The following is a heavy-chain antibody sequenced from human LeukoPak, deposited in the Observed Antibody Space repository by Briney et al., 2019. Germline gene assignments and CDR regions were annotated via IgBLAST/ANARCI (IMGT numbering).Heavy chain of an antibody. CDR2: IYYSGST. CDR1: GGSISSYY. Sequence: SETLSLTCTVSGGSISSYYWSWIRQPPGKGLEWIGYIYYSGSTNYNPSLKSRVTISVDTSKNQFSLKLSSVTAADTAVYYCARVVYDSSGYPWEHDYYYHYYMDVWGKGTTVTVSS. J-gene: IGHJ6*03. CDR3: ARVVYDSSGYPWEHDYYYHYYMDV. D-gene: IGHD3-22*01. V-gene: IGHV4-59*01.